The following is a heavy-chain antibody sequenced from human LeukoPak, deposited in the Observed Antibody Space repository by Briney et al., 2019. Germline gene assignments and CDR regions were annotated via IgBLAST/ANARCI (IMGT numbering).Heavy chain of an antibody. V-gene: IGHV4-34*01. CDR3: ARSPSGSYYGHYYYYMDV. CDR2: INHSGST. D-gene: IGHD1-26*01. CDR1: GGSFSGYY. Sequence: SETLSLTCAVYGGSFSGYYWSWIRQPPGKGLEWIGEINHSGSTNYNPSLKSRVTISVDTSKNQFSLKLSPVTAADTAVYYCARSPSGSYYGHYYYYMDVWGKGTTVTISS. J-gene: IGHJ6*03.